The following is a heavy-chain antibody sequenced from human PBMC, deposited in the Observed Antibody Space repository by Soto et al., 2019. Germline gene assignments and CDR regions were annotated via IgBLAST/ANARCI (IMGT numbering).Heavy chain of an antibody. D-gene: IGHD3-9*01. CDR1: GFTFSSYA. CDR3: ARDDYDILTGYYSDNWFDP. CDR2: INSDGSST. Sequence: GGSLRLSCAASGFTFSSYAMSWVRQAPGKGLEWVSGINSDGSSTSYADSVKGRFTISRDNAKNTLYLQMNSLRAEDTAVYYCARDDYDILTGYYSDNWFDPWGQGTLVTVSS. J-gene: IGHJ5*02. V-gene: IGHV3-74*01.